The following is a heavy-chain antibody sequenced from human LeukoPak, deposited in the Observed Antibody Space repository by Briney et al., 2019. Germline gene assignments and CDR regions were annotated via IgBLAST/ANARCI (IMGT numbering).Heavy chain of an antibody. D-gene: IGHD3-22*01. CDR2: MNPNCGNT. Sequence: ASVKVSCKASGYTFTSYDINWVRQATGQGLEWMGWMNPNCGNTGYAQKFQGRVTMTRNTSISTAYMELSSLRSEDTAVYYCARRYYDSADAFDIWGQGTMVTVSS. J-gene: IGHJ3*02. CDR3: ARRYYDSADAFDI. V-gene: IGHV1-8*01. CDR1: GYTFTSYD.